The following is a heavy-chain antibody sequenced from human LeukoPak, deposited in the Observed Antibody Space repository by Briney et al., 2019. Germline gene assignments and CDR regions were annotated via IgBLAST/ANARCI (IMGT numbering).Heavy chain of an antibody. CDR2: IYYSGST. J-gene: IGHJ5*02. Sequence: SETLPLTCTVSGGSISSYYWSWIRQPPGKGLEWIGSIYYSGSTYYNPSLKSRVTISVDTSKNQFSLKLSSVTAADTAVYYCASGEGYSIAVANWFDPWGQGTLVTVSS. CDR1: GGSISSYY. D-gene: IGHD6-19*01. CDR3: ASGEGYSIAVANWFDP. V-gene: IGHV4-59*12.